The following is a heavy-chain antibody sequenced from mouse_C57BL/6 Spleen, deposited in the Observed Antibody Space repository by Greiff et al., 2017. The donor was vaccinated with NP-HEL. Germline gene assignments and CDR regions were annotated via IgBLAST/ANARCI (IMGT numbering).Heavy chain of an antibody. J-gene: IGHJ1*03. CDR3: TRVGNGYDEYWYFDV. Sequence: EVKLMESGEGLVKPGGSLKLSCAASGFTFSSYAMSWVRQTPEKRLEWVAYISSGGDYIYYADTVKGRFPISRDKARNTLYLQMSSLKSEDTAMYYCTRVGNGYDEYWYFDVWGTGTTVTVSS. CDR2: ISSGGDYI. V-gene: IGHV5-9-1*02. D-gene: IGHD2-2*01. CDR1: GFTFSSYA.